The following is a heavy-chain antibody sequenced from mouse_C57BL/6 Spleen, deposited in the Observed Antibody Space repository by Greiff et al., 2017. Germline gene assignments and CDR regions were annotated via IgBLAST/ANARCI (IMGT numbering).Heavy chain of an antibody. Sequence: QVQLQQPGAELVKPGASVKLSCKASGYTFTSYWMHWVKQRPGQGLEWIGMIHPNSGSTNYNEKFKSKATLTVDKSSSTAYMQLSSLTSEDSAVYYCASEDSSSKGAMDYWGQGTSVTVSS. CDR3: ASEDSSSKGAMDY. D-gene: IGHD3-2*02. V-gene: IGHV1-64*01. CDR2: IHPNSGST. J-gene: IGHJ4*01. CDR1: GYTFTSYW.